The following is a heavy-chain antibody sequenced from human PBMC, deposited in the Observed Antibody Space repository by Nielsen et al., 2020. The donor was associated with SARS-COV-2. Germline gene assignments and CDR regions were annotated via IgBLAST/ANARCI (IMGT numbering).Heavy chain of an antibody. CDR3: AKAHPVCDGDCSSIYYFYGMDV. D-gene: IGHD2-21*02. CDR2: ISYDGRDE. V-gene: IGHV3-30*18. J-gene: IGHJ6*02. CDR1: GFTFRNYG. Sequence: GGSLRLSCAASGFTFRNYGMHWVRQAPGKGLEWVAVISYDGRDEYYGDFVKGRFTISRDNSKNTLYLQMSSLTTEDTAVYYCAKAHPVCDGDCSSIYYFYGMDVWGQGTTVTVSS.